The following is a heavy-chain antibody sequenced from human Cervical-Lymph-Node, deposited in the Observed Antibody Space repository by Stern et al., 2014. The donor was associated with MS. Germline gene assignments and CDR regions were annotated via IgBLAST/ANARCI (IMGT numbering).Heavy chain of an antibody. D-gene: IGHD3-16*02. CDR1: GYIFSDYG. CDR3: ARGWRTYLPDY. Sequence: VQLVESENEVKKLGASVKVSCKASGYIFSDYGITWVRQAPGQGLEWMGWISASKGDTTYAQKFQDRVTMTTDTSTSTAYMDLRSLRSDDTAVYYCARGWRTYLPDYWGQGTLVSVS. CDR2: ISASKGDT. V-gene: IGHV1-18*04. J-gene: IGHJ4*02.